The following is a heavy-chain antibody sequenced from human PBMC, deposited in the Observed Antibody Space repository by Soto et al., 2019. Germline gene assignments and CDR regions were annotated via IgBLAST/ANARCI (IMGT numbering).Heavy chain of an antibody. V-gene: IGHV1-3*04. CDR1: GYTFITYS. CDR2: INTDNGNT. Sequence: ASVKVSCKASGYTFITYSMHWVRQAPGQRLEWMGWINTDNGNTKYAQKLQGRVTITGDTSASTAYVELSSLTSEDTAVYYCASLLSSGTGLDWFDPWGQGTLVTVSS. J-gene: IGHJ5*02. CDR3: ASLLSSGTGLDWFDP. D-gene: IGHD2-8*02.